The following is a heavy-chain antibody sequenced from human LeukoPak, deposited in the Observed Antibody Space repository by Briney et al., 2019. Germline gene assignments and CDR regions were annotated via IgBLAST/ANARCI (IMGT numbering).Heavy chain of an antibody. V-gene: IGHV3-7*01. J-gene: IGHJ4*02. Sequence: GGSLRLSCAPSGFTFSTAWMTWVRQAPGKGVEWLGNINEGGSVTNYVDSVRGRFSISRDNAKNTMYLQMSSLRVEDTAVYYCARDHHFGALDYWGQGTLVTVSS. CDR1: GFTFSTAW. CDR2: INEGGSVT. CDR3: ARDHHFGALDY. D-gene: IGHD1-26*01.